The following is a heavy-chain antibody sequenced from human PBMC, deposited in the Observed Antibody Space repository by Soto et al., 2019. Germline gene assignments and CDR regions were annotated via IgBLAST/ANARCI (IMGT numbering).Heavy chain of an antibody. CDR1: GGSINRGDSS. D-gene: IGHD2-8*01. Sequence: SETLSLTCTVSGGSINRGDSSWSWIRQHPGEGLEWIGYIYYSGTTYYNPSLKSRVTISVDTSKNQFSLKVNSVTAADTAVYYCARARYYRLDPWGQGTLVTVS. CDR3: ARARYYRLDP. V-gene: IGHV4-31*03. J-gene: IGHJ5*02. CDR2: IYYSGTT.